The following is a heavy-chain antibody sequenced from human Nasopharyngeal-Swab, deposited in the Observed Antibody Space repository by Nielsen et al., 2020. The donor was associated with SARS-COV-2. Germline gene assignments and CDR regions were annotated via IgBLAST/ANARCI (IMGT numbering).Heavy chain of an antibody. J-gene: IGHJ4*02. V-gene: IGHV3-30*18. Sequence: VRQAPGKGLEWVAVISYDGSNKYYADSVKGRFTISRDNSKNTLYLRMNSLRAEDTAVYYCAKDKKARGDSSSWTTDYWGQGTLVTVSS. D-gene: IGHD6-13*01. CDR2: ISYDGSNK. CDR3: AKDKKARGDSSSWTTDY.